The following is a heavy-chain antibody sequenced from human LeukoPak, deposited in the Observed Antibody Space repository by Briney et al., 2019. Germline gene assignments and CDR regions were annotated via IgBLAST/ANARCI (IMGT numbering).Heavy chain of an antibody. CDR1: GFTFSSYA. CDR3: ARDASRYDSSGYVAFDI. Sequence: PGGSLRLSCAASGFTFSSYAMHWVRQAPGKGLEWVAVISYDGSNKYYADSVKGRFTISSDNSKNTLYLQMNSLRAEDTAVYYCARDASRYDSSGYVAFDIWGQGTMVTVSS. CDR2: ISYDGSNK. J-gene: IGHJ3*02. D-gene: IGHD3-22*01. V-gene: IGHV3-30*01.